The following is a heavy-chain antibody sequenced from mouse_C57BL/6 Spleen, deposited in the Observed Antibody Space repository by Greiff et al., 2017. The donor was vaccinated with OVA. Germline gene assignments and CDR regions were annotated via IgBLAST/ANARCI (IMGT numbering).Heavy chain of an antibody. CDR1: GYSITSGYD. V-gene: IGHV3-1*01. CDR3: ARGGYGNLSYFDY. D-gene: IGHD2-10*02. Sequence: EVHLVESGPGMVKPSQSLSLTCTVTGYSITSGYDWHWIRHFPGNKLEWMGYISYSGSTNYNPSLKSRISITHDTSKNHFFLKLNSVTTEDTATYYCARGGYGNLSYFDYWGQGTTLTVSS. J-gene: IGHJ2*01. CDR2: ISYSGST.